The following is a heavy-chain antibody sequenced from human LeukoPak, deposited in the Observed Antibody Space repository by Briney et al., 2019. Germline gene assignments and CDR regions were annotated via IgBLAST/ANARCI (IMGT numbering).Heavy chain of an antibody. CDR1: GDSIRSILAY. V-gene: IGHV4-39*01. CDR3: ARNHTHEGYGYYFDY. J-gene: IGHJ4*02. Sequence: PSETLSLTCTVSGDSIRSILAYGPWIRQPPGKGLGWIGSIYYSGSTHYNPSLKSRVFISVDTSKNQFSLKLSSVTAADTAVYYCARNHTHEGYGYYFDYWGQGTLITVSS. CDR2: IYYSGST. D-gene: IGHD5-18*01.